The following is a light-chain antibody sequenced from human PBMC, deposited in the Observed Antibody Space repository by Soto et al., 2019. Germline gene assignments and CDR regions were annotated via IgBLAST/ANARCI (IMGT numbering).Light chain of an antibody. J-gene: IGKJ1*01. Sequence: DIKMTQSPSTLSGSVGDRVTITCRASQTISSWLAWYQQKPGKAPKLLIYDASSLESGVPSRFSGSGSGTEFTLAISSLQPDDFATYYCQQYNSYPWTFGQGTKVAIK. V-gene: IGKV1-5*01. CDR1: QTISSW. CDR3: QQYNSYPWT. CDR2: DAS.